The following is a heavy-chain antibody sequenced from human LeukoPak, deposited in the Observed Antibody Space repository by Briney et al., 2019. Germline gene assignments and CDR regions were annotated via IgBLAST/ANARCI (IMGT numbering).Heavy chain of an antibody. J-gene: IGHJ4*02. V-gene: IGHV3-23*01. Sequence: GGSLRLSCAASGFTFSSYAMSWVRQAPGKGLEWVSAISGSGGNTYYSDSVKGRFTISRDNSKNTLYLQMNSLRAEDTAVYYCAKGSLGFCSSGRCERFVSWGQGTLVTVSS. CDR2: ISGSGGNT. CDR1: GFTFSSYA. CDR3: AKGSLGFCSSGRCERFVS. D-gene: IGHD2-15*01.